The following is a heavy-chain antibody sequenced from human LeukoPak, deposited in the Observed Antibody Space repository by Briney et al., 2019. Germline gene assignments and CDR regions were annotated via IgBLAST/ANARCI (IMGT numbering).Heavy chain of an antibody. CDR2: INHSGST. CDR3: ARMRGITMIVVVTQIAYFDY. CDR1: GGSFSGYY. J-gene: IGHJ4*02. Sequence: SETLSLTCAVYGGSFSGYYWSWVRQPPGKGLEWIGEINHSGSTNYNPSLKSRVTISVDTSKNQFSLKLSSVTAADTAVYYCARMRGITMIVVVTQIAYFDYWGQGTLVTVSS. V-gene: IGHV4-34*01. D-gene: IGHD3-22*01.